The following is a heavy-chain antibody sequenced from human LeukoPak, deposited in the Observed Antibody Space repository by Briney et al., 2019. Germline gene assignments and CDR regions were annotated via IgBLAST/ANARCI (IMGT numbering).Heavy chain of an antibody. CDR1: GFTFSSYA. CDR3: AKSHLYYYGSGSYFDY. CDR2: ISGSGGST. D-gene: IGHD3-10*01. J-gene: IGHJ4*02. V-gene: IGHV3-23*01. Sequence: GGSLRLSCAASGFTFSSYAMSWVRQAPGKGLEWVSAISGSGGSTYYADSVKGRFTISRDNSKNTLYLQMNSLRAEDTAVNYCAKSHLYYYGSGSYFDYWGQGTLVTVSS.